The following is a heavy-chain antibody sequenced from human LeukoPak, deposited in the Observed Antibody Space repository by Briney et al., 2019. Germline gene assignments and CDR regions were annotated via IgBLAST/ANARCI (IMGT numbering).Heavy chain of an antibody. CDR1: GFTFSSYG. Sequence: GGSLRLSCAASGFTFSSYGMHWVRQAPGKGLEWVAVISYDGSNKYYADSVKGRFTISRDNSKNTLYLQMNSLRAEGTAVYYCAKDTEMATSYYFDYWGQGTLVTVSS. J-gene: IGHJ4*02. CDR2: ISYDGSNK. CDR3: AKDTEMATSYYFDY. V-gene: IGHV3-30*18. D-gene: IGHD5-24*01.